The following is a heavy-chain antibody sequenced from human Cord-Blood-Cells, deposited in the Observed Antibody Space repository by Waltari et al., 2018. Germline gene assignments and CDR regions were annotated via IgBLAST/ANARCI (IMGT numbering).Heavy chain of an antibody. Sequence: QVQLQQGGAGLLKPSETLSLTCAVYGGSFSGYYWSWIRQPPGKGLEWIGEINHSGSTNYNPSLKRLVTISVDTSKKQFSLKLSSVTAADTAVYYCAGIRQNDYGDYVDYYYGRDVWGQGTTVTVSS. CDR3: AGIRQNDYGDYVDYYYGRDV. CDR1: GGSFSGYY. J-gene: IGHJ6*02. V-gene: IGHV4-34*01. D-gene: IGHD4-17*01. CDR2: INHSGST.